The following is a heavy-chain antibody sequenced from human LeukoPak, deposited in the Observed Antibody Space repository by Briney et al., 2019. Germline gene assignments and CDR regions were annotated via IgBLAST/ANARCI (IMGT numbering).Heavy chain of an antibody. D-gene: IGHD1-26*01. V-gene: IGHV3-23*01. CDR2: ISGSGGST. CDR3: TTDGLVGASFDY. CDR1: GFTFSSYA. Sequence: GGSLRLSCAASGFTFSSYAMSWVRQAPGKGLEWVSAISGSGGSTYYADSVKGRFTISRDNSKNTLYLQMNSLRAEDTAVYYCTTDGLVGASFDYWGQGTLVTVSS. J-gene: IGHJ4*02.